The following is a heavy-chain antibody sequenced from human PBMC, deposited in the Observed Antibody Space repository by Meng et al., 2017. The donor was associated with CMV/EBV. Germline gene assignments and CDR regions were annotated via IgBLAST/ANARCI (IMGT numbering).Heavy chain of an antibody. CDR3: AREMRATGYYYYGMDV. CDR1: GFTFSSYW. V-gene: IGHV3-7*01. J-gene: IGHJ6*02. CDR2: IKQDGSEK. D-gene: IGHD5-12*01. Sequence: GESLKISCAASGFTFSSYWMSWVRQAPGKGLEWVANIKQDGSEKYYVDSVKGRFTTSRDNAKNSLYLQMNSLRAEDTAVYYCAREMRATGYYYYGMDVWGQGTTVTVSS.